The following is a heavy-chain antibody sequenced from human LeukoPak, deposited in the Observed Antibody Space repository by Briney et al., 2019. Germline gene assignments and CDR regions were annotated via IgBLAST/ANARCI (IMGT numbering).Heavy chain of an antibody. D-gene: IGHD6-19*01. V-gene: IGHV3-23*01. CDR1: GFSFSSYA. Sequence: GGSLRLSCAASGFSFSSYAMSWVRQAPGKGLECVSAITGSGGSTYYTDSVKGRFTISRDNSKNTLYLQMNSLRGDDTAVYYCAKDQAQYVAVAGTYDYWGQGTLVTVSS. CDR2: ITGSGGST. CDR3: AKDQAQYVAVAGTYDY. J-gene: IGHJ4*02.